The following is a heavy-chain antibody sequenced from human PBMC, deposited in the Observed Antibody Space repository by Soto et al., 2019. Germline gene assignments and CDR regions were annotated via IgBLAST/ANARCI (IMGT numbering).Heavy chain of an antibody. D-gene: IGHD3-22*01. CDR1: GYNFIDRF. V-gene: IGHV1-2*02. J-gene: IGHJ4*02. CDR3: ARDDSGANFGY. Sequence: QVQLVQSGAEVKKPGASVKVSCKASGYNFIDRFLHWVRQAPGQGLEWMGWINPKNGATKYAQKFQGRVTMTRDTSNSMAYMELSGLNSGDTAVYFCARDDSGANFGYWGQGALVTVS. CDR2: INPKNGAT.